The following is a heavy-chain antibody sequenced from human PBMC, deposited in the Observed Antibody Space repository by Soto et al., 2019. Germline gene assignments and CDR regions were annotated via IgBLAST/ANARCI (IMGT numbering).Heavy chain of an antibody. V-gene: IGHV3-11*01. CDR2: ISSGSTNI. CDR3: GKNRNAAASEY. Sequence: QVQLVESGGGLVKPGGSLRLSCAASGFTFSDFYMSWIRQAPGKGLEWISYISSGSTNIFYADSVKGRFTVSRDNAKNSVYLQRESRSAEHAAVFSCGKNRNAAASEYWGQGPLVPFPP. D-gene: IGHD1-1*01. CDR1: GFTFSDFY. J-gene: IGHJ4*02.